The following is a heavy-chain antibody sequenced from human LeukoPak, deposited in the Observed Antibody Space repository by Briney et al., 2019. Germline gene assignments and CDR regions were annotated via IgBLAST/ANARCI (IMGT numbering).Heavy chain of an antibody. D-gene: IGHD1-26*01. V-gene: IGHV3-53*01. CDR1: GFTVSSNS. J-gene: IGHJ4*02. CDR3: ARRGGATGRFDY. Sequence: PGGSLRLSCTVSGFTVSSNSMSWVRQAPGKGLEWVSFIYSDNTHYSDSVKGRFTISRDNSKNTLYLQMNSLRAEDTAVYYCARRGGATGRFDYWGQGTLVTVSS. CDR2: IYSDNT.